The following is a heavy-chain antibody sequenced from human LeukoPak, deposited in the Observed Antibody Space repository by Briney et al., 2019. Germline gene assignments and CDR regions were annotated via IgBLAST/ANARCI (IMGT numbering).Heavy chain of an antibody. CDR2: ISRGGDVT. V-gene: IGHV3-23*01. CDR3: AARPGEVAVPYDY. CDR1: GFTFSTYA. J-gene: IGHJ4*02. D-gene: IGHD2-15*01. Sequence: PGGSLRLSCAASGFTFSTYAMTWVRQAPGKGLECVSLISRGGDVTYYADSVKGRFTISRDSSKNTLYLQMHSLRAEDTAVYYCAARPGEVAVPYDYWGQGTLVTVSS.